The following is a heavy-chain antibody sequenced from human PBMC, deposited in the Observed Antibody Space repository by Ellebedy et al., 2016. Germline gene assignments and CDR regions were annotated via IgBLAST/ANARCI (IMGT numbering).Heavy chain of an antibody. J-gene: IGHJ4*02. CDR3: ARDIGYSYGYRGGYHFDY. Sequence: SETLSLTCTVSGGSISSSSYYWGWIRQPPGKGLEWIGSIYYSGSTYYNPSLKSRVTISVDTSKNQFSLKLSSVTAADTAVYYCARDIGYSYGYRGGYHFDYWGQGTLVTVSS. V-gene: IGHV4-39*07. CDR1: GGSISSSSYY. D-gene: IGHD5-18*01. CDR2: IYYSGST.